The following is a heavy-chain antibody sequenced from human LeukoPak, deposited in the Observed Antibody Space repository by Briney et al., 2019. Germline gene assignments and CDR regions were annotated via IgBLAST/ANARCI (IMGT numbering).Heavy chain of an antibody. V-gene: IGHV3-48*04. CDR2: ISSGSSTI. J-gene: IGHJ6*02. CDR1: GFTFSSYS. CDR3: ARVAHFDRGMDV. Sequence: GGSLRLSCAASGFTFSSYSMKWVRQAPGKGLDWLSYISSGSSTIYYADSVKGRFTISRDNTKKTLYLEMNSPRAEDTAVYFSARVAHFDRGMDVWGQGTTVTVSS. D-gene: IGHD3-9*01.